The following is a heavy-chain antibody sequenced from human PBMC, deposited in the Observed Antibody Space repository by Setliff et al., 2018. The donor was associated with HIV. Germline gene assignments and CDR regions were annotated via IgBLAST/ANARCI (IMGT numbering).Heavy chain of an antibody. D-gene: IGHD1-26*01. J-gene: IGHJ4*02. V-gene: IGHV1-46*01. CDR2: MYTSGGGA. Sequence: GASVKVSCKASGYTFTSKHINWVRQATGQGLEWVGLMYTSGGGAKYAQKFQGRVTMTRDTSTRTVYMELSSLRSEDTAVYYCARVEGATATLTDWGQGTLVTVSS. CDR1: GYTFTSKH. CDR3: ARVEGATATLTD.